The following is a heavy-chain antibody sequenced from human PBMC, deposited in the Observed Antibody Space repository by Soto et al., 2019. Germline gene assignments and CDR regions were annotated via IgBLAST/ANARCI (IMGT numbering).Heavy chain of an antibody. Sequence: ASVKVSCKVSGYTLTELSMHWVRQAPGKGLEWMGGFDPEDGETIYAQKFQGRVTMTEDTSTDTAYMELSSLRSEDTAVYYCAKVSRYYGSGKVPYYFDYWGQGTLVTVSS. CDR3: AKVSRYYGSGKVPYYFDY. J-gene: IGHJ4*02. CDR2: FDPEDGET. CDR1: GYTLTELS. V-gene: IGHV1-24*01. D-gene: IGHD3-10*01.